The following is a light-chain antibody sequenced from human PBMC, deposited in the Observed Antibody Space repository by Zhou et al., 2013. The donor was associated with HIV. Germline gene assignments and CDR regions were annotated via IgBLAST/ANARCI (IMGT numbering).Light chain of an antibody. Sequence: EIVMTQSPATLSLSPGERATLSCRASQSVRSDLAWYQHKVGQAPRLLIYDASTRATDVPARFSGSGSGTEFTLTISSLQSEDVAVYYCQQYNNWPFPFGPGTKVDIK. J-gene: IGKJ3*01. CDR1: QSVRSD. V-gene: IGKV3-15*01. CDR2: DAS. CDR3: QQYNNWPFP.